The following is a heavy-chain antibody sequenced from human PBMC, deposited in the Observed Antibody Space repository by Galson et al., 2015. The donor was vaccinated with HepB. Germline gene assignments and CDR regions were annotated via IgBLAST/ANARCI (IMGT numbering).Heavy chain of an antibody. CDR2: MNPNSGNT. D-gene: IGHD6-13*01. J-gene: IGHJ3*02. CDR1: GYTFTGYD. Sequence: SVKVSCKASGYTFTGYDINWVRQATGQGLEWMGWMNPNSGNTGYAQKFQGRVTMTRNTSISTAYMELSSLRSEDTAVYYCARFIGAAGMVGDAFDIWGQGTMVTVSS. CDR3: ARFIGAAGMVGDAFDI. V-gene: IGHV1-8*01.